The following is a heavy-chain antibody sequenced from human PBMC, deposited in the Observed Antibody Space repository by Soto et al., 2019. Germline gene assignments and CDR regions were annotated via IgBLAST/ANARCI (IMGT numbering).Heavy chain of an antibody. Sequence: SETLSLTCTVSGGSISSYYWSWIRQPPGKGLEWIGYIYYSGSTNYNPSLKSRVTISVDTSKNQFSLKLSSVTAADTAVYYCAIYTAYAKYYFDYWGRGTLVPVSS. D-gene: IGHD5-12*01. CDR3: AIYTAYAKYYFDY. V-gene: IGHV4-59*01. J-gene: IGHJ4*02. CDR2: IYYSGST. CDR1: GGSISSYY.